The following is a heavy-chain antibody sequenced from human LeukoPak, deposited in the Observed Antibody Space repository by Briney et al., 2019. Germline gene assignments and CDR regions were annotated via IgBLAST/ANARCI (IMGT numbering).Heavy chain of an antibody. CDR1: GYTFTSYG. V-gene: IGHV1-18*01. Sequence: ASVKVSCKASGYTFTSYGISWVRQAHGQGLEWMGWISAYNGNTNYAQKLQGRVTMTTDTSTSTAYMELRSLRSDDTAVYYCARDATSPYSSGWYGVFDYWGQGTLVTVSS. CDR2: ISAYNGNT. J-gene: IGHJ4*02. D-gene: IGHD6-19*01. CDR3: ARDATSPYSSGWYGVFDY.